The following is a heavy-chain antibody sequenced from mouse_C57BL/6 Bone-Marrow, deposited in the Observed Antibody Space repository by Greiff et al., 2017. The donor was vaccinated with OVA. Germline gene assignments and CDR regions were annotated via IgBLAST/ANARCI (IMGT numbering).Heavy chain of an antibody. CDR2: IRNKANNHAT. CDR3: TLIYYDYDGNYYAMDY. CDR1: GFTFSDAW. D-gene: IGHD2-4*01. J-gene: IGHJ4*01. V-gene: IGHV6-6*01. Sequence: EVKVEESGGGLVQPGGSMKLSCAASGFTFSDAWMDWVRQSPEKGLEWVAEIRNKANNHATYYAESVKGRFTISRDDSKSSVYLQMNSLRAEDTGIYYCTLIYYDYDGNYYAMDYWGQGTSVTVSS.